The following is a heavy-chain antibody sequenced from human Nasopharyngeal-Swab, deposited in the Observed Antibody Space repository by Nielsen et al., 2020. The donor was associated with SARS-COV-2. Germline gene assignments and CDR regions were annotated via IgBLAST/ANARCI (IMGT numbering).Heavy chain of an antibody. V-gene: IGHV3-23*03. J-gene: IGHJ4*02. CDR2: IYSGGSTT. Sequence: VRQMPGKGLEWVSLIYSGGSTTYYGDTVKGRFTISRDNSKNTLYLQMNSLRAEDTALYYCAKWTAVTGYWGFGYWGQGTLVTVSS. D-gene: IGHD3-9*01. CDR3: AKWTAVTGYWGFGY.